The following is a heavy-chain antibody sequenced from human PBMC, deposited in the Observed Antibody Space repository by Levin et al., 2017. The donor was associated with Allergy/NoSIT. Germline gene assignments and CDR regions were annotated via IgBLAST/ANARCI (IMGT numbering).Heavy chain of an antibody. Sequence: GGSLRLSCAASGFTVSSNYMSWVRQAPGKGLEWVSVIYSGGSTFYADSVKGRFTISRDNSKNTLYLQMNSLRAKDTAVYYCARGDKKYYFDYWGQGTLVTVSS. CDR2: IYSGGST. CDR3: ARGDKKYYFDY. CDR1: GFTVSSNY. D-gene: IGHD5-24*01. J-gene: IGHJ4*02. V-gene: IGHV3-66*01.